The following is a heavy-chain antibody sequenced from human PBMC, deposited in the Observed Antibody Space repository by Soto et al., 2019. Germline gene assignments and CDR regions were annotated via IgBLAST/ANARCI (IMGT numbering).Heavy chain of an antibody. Sequence: QVQLVQSGAEVKKPGSSVKVSCKASGGTFSSYAISWVRQAPGQGLEWMGGIIPIFGTANYAQKFQGRVTITADESTSTAYRELSSLRSEDTAVYYCARSVRGYRGYCSGGSCSPFDAFDIWGQGTMVTVSS. D-gene: IGHD2-15*01. J-gene: IGHJ3*02. CDR1: GGTFSSYA. CDR2: IIPIFGTA. CDR3: ARSVRGYRGYCSGGSCSPFDAFDI. V-gene: IGHV1-69*01.